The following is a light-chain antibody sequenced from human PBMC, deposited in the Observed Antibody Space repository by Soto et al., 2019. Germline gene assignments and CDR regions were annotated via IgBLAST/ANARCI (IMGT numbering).Light chain of an antibody. CDR3: SSYTSSSTYV. CDR2: DVS. CDR1: SSDVGGYNY. V-gene: IGLV2-14*01. J-gene: IGLJ1*01. Sequence: QSALTQPASVSGSPGQSITISCTGTSSDVGGYNYVSWYQQHPGKVPKLMIYDVSNRPSGVSNRFSGSKSGNTASLTISGLQAEDEAAYYCSSYTSSSTYVFGTGTKLTVL.